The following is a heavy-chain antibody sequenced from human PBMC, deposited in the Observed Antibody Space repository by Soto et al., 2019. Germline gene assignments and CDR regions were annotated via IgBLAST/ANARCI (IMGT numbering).Heavy chain of an antibody. D-gene: IGHD5-12*01. Sequence: SETLSLTCTVSGGSISSYYWSWIRQPPGKGLEWIGYIYYSGSTNYNPSLKSRVTISVDTSKNQFSLKLSSVTAADTAVYYCATSDIVATSLDYWGQGTLVTVSS. CDR2: IYYSGST. CDR3: ATSDIVATSLDY. J-gene: IGHJ4*02. V-gene: IGHV4-59*08. CDR1: GGSISSYY.